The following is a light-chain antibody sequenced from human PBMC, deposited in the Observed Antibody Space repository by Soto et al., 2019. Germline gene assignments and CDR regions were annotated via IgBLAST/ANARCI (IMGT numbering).Light chain of an antibody. CDR2: DAS. CDR1: QSVSSY. J-gene: IGKJ4*01. V-gene: IGKV3-11*01. Sequence: EIVLTQSPATLSLSPGDRATLSCRASQSVSSYLAWYQQKPGQAPRLLIYDASNRAAGIRARFSGSRSGKDFPLTITSREPEDFAVYYCQQRSNWPSTFGGGTKVEIK. CDR3: QQRSNWPST.